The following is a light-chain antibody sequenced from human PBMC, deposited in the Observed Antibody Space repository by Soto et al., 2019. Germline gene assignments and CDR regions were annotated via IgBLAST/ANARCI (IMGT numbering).Light chain of an antibody. CDR3: CSLTTSHTYV. J-gene: IGLJ1*01. Sequence: LTNPASVSGSRRQSITISFTGTRSQIGKYYYFTWFQQHPGKAPELMIYHVTYRPSGVSNRYSGSKSGNSASLTISGLQADDEADYYCCSLTTSHTYVFGSGTKVTV. V-gene: IGLV2-14*01. CDR2: HVT. CDR1: RSQIGKYYY.